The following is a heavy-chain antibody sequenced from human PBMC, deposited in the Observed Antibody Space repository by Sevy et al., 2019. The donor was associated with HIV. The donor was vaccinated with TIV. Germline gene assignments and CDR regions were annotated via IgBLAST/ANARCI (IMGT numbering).Heavy chain of an antibody. D-gene: IGHD3-3*01. J-gene: IGHJ1*01. Sequence: EASVKVSCKGSGYNFTGDYIHWVRQAPGQGPEWMGRIDTNSDGTSYAEKFQGRVTMTRDTSISTAYMELTGLKSDDTAVYYCAGRGGFLNFWSPYYTLREYFQHWGQGTLVTVSS. CDR2: IDTNSDGT. CDR1: GYNFTGDY. V-gene: IGHV1-2*06. CDR3: AGRGGFLNFWSPYYTLREYFQH.